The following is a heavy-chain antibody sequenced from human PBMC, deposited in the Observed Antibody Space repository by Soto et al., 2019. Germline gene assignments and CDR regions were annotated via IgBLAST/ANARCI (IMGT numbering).Heavy chain of an antibody. CDR2: ISGSGGST. Sequence: GRLLRLSCAASGVTFVSLGSSWVRKAQRKGLGWVSAISGSGGSTYYADSVKGRFTISRDNSKNTLYLQMNSLRAEDTAVYYCAKGLRNYYDSRRYALWAFDIWGQGSMVTVSS. V-gene: IGHV3-23*01. CDR1: GVTFVSLG. CDR3: AKGLRNYYDSRRYALWAFDI. J-gene: IGHJ3*02. D-gene: IGHD3-22*01.